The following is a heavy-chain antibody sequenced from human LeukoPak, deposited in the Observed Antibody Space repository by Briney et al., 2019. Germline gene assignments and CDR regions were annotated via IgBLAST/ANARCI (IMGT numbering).Heavy chain of an antibody. D-gene: IGHD3-22*01. CDR1: GFTFSNYR. Sequence: GGSLRLSCAASGFTFSNYRMSWVRQAPGKGLVWVANIIQDGSAKNYVDSVKGRFTISRDNAKNSLYLQMDSLRAEDTAVYYCARVTSYFYNTSGDYYFDYWGQGTLVTVSS. V-gene: IGHV3-7*04. CDR3: ARVTSYFYNTSGDYYFDY. J-gene: IGHJ4*02. CDR2: IIQDGSAK.